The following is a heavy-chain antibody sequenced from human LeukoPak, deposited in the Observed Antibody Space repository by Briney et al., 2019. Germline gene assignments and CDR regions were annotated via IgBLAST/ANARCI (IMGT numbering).Heavy chain of an antibody. V-gene: IGHV3-43*01. CDR3: AKDLYDSSGYYHFDY. Sequence: GGSLRLSCAASGFTFDDYTMHWVRQAPGKGLEWVSLISWDGGSTYYADSVKGRFTISRDNSKNSLYLQMNSLRTEDTALYYCAKDLYDSSGYYHFDYWGQGTLVTVSS. CDR2: ISWDGGST. J-gene: IGHJ4*02. CDR1: GFTFDDYT. D-gene: IGHD3-22*01.